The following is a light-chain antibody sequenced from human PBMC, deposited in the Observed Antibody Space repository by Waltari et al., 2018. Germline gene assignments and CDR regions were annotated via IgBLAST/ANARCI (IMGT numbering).Light chain of an antibody. CDR3: SLYMGSGVWV. CDR2: KAN. CDR1: SGSVSTPSS. J-gene: IGLJ3*02. Sequence: QTVVTQEPSLSVSPGGTVTLTCALSSGSVSTPSSATWYRQTPVQAPRTLLYKANTRSSGVPDRFSGSILGNKVALTITGAQAEDESDYYCSLYMGSGVWVFGGGTKLTVL. V-gene: IGLV8-61*01.